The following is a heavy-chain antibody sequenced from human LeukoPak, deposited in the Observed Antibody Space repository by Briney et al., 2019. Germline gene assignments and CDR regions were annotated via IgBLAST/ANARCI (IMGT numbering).Heavy chain of an antibody. CDR1: GFTFSSYS. CDR3: ARAIFPNYYDSSGYFDY. CDR2: ISSSSSYI. V-gene: IGHV3-21*01. J-gene: IGHJ4*02. Sequence: GGSLRLSCAASGFTFSSYSMNWVRQAPGKGLEWVSSISSSSSYIYYADSVKGRFTISRDNAKNSLYLQMNSLRAEDTAVYYCARAIFPNYYDSSGYFDYWGQGTLVTVSS. D-gene: IGHD3-22*01.